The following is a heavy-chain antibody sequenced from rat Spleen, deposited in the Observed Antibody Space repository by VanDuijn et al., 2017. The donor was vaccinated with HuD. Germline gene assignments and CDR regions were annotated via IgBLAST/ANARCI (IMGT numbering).Heavy chain of an antibody. Sequence: EVQLVESGGGLVQPGRSLKLSCAASGFTFDDYHMAWVRQAPTKGLEWVATIIYDGSSSYYRDSVKGRFTISRDNAKSTLYLQMDSLRSEDTATYYCTSGRWEGALDYWGQGVMVTVSS. CDR2: IIYDGSSS. J-gene: IGHJ2*01. D-gene: IGHD5-1*01. CDR3: TSGRWEGALDY. V-gene: IGHV5-7*01. CDR1: GFTFDDYH.